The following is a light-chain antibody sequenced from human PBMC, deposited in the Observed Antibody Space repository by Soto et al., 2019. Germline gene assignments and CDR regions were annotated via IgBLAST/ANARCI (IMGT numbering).Light chain of an antibody. Sequence: DIQMTQSPSTLSAFVGDRVTITCRASQSISRWLAWYHLRPGKAPKLLIHDASNLESGVPSRFSGSGSGTEFTLTISRLQPEDSAIYYCQQYHAYPYTFGQGTKLGIK. CDR2: DAS. V-gene: IGKV1-5*01. J-gene: IGKJ2*01. CDR1: QSISRW. CDR3: QQYHAYPYT.